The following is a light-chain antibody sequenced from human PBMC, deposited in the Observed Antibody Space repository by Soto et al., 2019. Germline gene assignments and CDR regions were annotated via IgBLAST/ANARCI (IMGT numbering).Light chain of an antibody. Sequence: QSVLTQPASVSGSPGQSITISCTGTSSDVGGYNYVSWYQQHPGKAPKLMIYEVSNRPSGVSNRFSGSKSGNTASLTISGLQAEDEADYYCSSYTSSNTLEMVFGGGTKLTVL. J-gene: IGLJ2*01. V-gene: IGLV2-14*01. CDR3: SSYTSSNTLEMV. CDR1: SSDVGGYNY. CDR2: EVS.